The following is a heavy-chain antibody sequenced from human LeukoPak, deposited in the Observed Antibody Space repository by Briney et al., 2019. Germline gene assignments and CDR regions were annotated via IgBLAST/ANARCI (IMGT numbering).Heavy chain of an antibody. CDR3: ATDRGWFSFDY. CDR1: GFTFSSYW. V-gene: IGHV3-7*04. CDR2: IKEDGSQK. J-gene: IGHJ4*02. Sequence: GGSLRLSCAASGFTFSSYWMNWVRQAPGKGLEWVANIKEDGSQKNYVDSVRGRFTISRDNAKNSLYLQMNSLRDEDTAVYYCATDRGWFSFDYWGQGILVTVSS. D-gene: IGHD3-10*01.